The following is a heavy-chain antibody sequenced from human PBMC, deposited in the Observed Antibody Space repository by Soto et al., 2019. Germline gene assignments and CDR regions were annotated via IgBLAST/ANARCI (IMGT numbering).Heavy chain of an antibody. CDR1: GASISSSY. V-gene: IGHV4-59*01. CDR2: VYYRGST. J-gene: IGHJ4*02. CDR3: AKVRAPFDY. Sequence: LSLTCTVSGASISSSYWSCIRQSPGKGLEEIGYVYYRGSTNYNPSLKSRVTISVDTSKNQFSLKLSSVTAADTAVYYCAKVRAPFDYWGQGTLVTVSS.